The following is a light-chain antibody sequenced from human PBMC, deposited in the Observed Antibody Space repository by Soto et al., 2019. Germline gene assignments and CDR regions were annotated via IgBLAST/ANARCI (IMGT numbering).Light chain of an antibody. CDR2: DAS. CDR3: QQRSNWPPIT. Sequence: VLTQYTATLSLSPGERATLSCRASQSVSSYLAWYQQKPGQAPRLLIYDASNRATGIPARFSGSGSGTDFTLTISSLEPEDFAVYYCQQRSNWPPITFGQGTLLEIK. CDR1: QSVSSY. V-gene: IGKV3-11*01. J-gene: IGKJ5*01.